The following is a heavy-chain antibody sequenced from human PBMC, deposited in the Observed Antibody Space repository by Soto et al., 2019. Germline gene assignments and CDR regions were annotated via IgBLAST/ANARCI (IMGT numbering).Heavy chain of an antibody. CDR2: ISGSGGST. V-gene: IGHV3-23*01. Sequence: GGSLRLSCAASGFTFSSYAMSWVRQAPGEGLEWVSAISGSGGSTYYADSVKGRFTISRDNSKNTLYLQMNSLRAEDTAVYYCAKVGPHSEAYDILTSYYVGMDVWGQGTTVTVSS. J-gene: IGHJ6*02. CDR3: AKVGPHSEAYDILTSYYVGMDV. D-gene: IGHD3-9*01. CDR1: GFTFSSYA.